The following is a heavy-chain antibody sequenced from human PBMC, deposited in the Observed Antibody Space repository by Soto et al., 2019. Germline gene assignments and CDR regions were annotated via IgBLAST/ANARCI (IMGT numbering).Heavy chain of an antibody. Sequence: QVQLVQSGAEVKKPGASVKVSCKASGYSFTGYFMHWVRQVPGQGLEWMGWTNPKSGVTKYPQKFQGRVTMTRDTSISTADMEMTRVRSEDTAVYYCARAHVRTQGGSGDYWGQGQLVTVSS. D-gene: IGHD3-10*01. V-gene: IGHV1-2*02. CDR3: ARAHVRTQGGSGDY. CDR1: GYSFTGYF. CDR2: TNPKSGVT. J-gene: IGHJ4*02.